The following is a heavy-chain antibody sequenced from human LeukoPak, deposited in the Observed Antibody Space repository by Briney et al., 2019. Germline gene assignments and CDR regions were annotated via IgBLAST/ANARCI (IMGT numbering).Heavy chain of an antibody. J-gene: IGHJ4*02. CDR1: GFTFSSYE. Sequence: PGGSLRLSCAASGFTFSSYEMNWVRQAPGKGLEWVSYISSSGSTIYYADSVKRRFTISRDNAKNSLYLQMNSLRAEDTAVYYCARDVVVMFDYWGQGTLVTVSS. V-gene: IGHV3-48*03. CDR3: ARDVVVMFDY. D-gene: IGHD3-22*01. CDR2: ISSSGSTI.